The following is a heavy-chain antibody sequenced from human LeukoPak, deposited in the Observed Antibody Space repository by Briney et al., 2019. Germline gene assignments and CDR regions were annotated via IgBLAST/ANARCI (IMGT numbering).Heavy chain of an antibody. J-gene: IGHJ4*02. Sequence: ASVKVSCKASGYTFTSYDINWVRQATGQGLGWMGWMNPNSGNTGYAQKFQGRVTMTRNTSISTAYMELSSLRSEDTAVYYCAVGGYSYGLGVGWGQGTLVTVSS. CDR2: MNPNSGNT. D-gene: IGHD5-18*01. V-gene: IGHV1-8*01. CDR1: GYTFTSYD. CDR3: AVGGYSYGLGVG.